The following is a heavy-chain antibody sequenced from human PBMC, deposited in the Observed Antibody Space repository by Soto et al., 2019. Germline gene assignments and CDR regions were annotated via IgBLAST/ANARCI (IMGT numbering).Heavy chain of an antibody. J-gene: IGHJ5*02. CDR2: IIPIFGTA. V-gene: IGHV1-69*13. Sequence: SVKVSCKASGGTFSSYAISWVRQAPGQGLEWMGGIIPIFGTANYARKFQGRVTITADESTGTAYMELSSLRSEDTAVYYCARPTRYYYDSSGQSAWFDPWGQGTLVTVSS. CDR3: ARPTRYYYDSSGQSAWFDP. D-gene: IGHD3-22*01. CDR1: GGTFSSYA.